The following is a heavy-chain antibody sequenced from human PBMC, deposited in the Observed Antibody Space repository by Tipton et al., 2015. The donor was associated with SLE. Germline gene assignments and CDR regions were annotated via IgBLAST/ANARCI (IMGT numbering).Heavy chain of an antibody. V-gene: IGHV4-34*01. J-gene: IGHJ4*02. CDR1: GGSFSAYY. CDR3: ARENTAMVY. Sequence: TLSLTCAVYGGSFSAYYWTWIRQPPGKGLEWIGEINHSGSTNYNPSLKSRVTISVDTSKNQFSLKLSSVTAADTAVYYCARENTAMVYWGQGTLVTVSS. D-gene: IGHD5-18*01. CDR2: INHSGST.